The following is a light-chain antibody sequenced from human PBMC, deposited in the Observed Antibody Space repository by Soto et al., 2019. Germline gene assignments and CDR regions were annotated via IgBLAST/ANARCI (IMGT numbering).Light chain of an antibody. Sequence: QAVVTQPPSVSEAPGQRVTISCSGSSSNIGNNAVSWYQQLPGTAPKLLIYSNNQRPSGVPDRFSGSKSGTSASLAISGLQSEDEADYYCAAWDDSLNGVVFGGGTKVTVL. CDR3: AAWDDSLNGVV. V-gene: IGLV1-44*01. CDR2: SNN. J-gene: IGLJ2*01. CDR1: SSNIGNNA.